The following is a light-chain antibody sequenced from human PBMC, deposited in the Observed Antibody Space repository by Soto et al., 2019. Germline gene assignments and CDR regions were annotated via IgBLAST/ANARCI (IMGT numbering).Light chain of an antibody. CDR3: QQSYKIPPT. CDR2: GAS. Sequence: EVVMTQSPATVSVSPGERATLSCRASQSVSSNLAWYQQKPGQAPRLLIYGASTRATGTPARFSGSGSGTEFTLTINILQPEDFATYYCQQSYKIPPTFGQGTKVEIK. CDR1: QSVSSN. J-gene: IGKJ2*01. V-gene: IGKV3-15*01.